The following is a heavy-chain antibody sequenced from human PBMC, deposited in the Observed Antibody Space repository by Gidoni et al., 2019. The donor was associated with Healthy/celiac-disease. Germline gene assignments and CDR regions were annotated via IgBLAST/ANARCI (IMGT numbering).Heavy chain of an antibody. J-gene: IGHJ5*02. D-gene: IGHD1-26*01. CDR3: AHSPKFVAGDSGRPLLKSKNNWFDP. CDR1: GFSLSTIGVG. Sequence: QITLKESGPTLVKPTQTLTLTCTFSGFSLSTIGVGVGWIRQPPGKALEWLALIYWDDDKRYSPSLKSRLTITKDTSKNQVVLTMTNMDPVDTATYYCAHSPKFVAGDSGRPLLKSKNNWFDPWGQGTLVTVSS. V-gene: IGHV2-5*02. CDR2: IYWDDDK.